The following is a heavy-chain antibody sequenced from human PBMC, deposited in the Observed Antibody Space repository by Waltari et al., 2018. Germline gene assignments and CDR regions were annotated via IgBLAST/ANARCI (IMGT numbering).Heavy chain of an antibody. V-gene: IGHV3-30-3*01. CDR1: GFTFSSYA. J-gene: IGHJ4*02. CDR3: AREELELIGY. Sequence: QVQLVESGGGVVQPGRSLRLSCAASGFTFSSYAMHWVRQAPGKGLEWVAVISYDGSNKYYADSVKGRFTISRDNSKNTLYLQMNSLRAEDTAVYYCAREELELIGYWGQGTLVTVSS. CDR2: ISYDGSNK. D-gene: IGHD1-7*01.